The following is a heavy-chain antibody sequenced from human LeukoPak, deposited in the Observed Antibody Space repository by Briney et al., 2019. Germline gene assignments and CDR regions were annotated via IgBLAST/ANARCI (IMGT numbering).Heavy chain of an antibody. Sequence: GASVKVSCKASGGTFSSYAISWVRQAPGQGHEWMGGIIPIFGTANYAQKFQGRVTITTDESTSTAYMELSSLRSEDTAVYYCARFVVVPAAIGGWFDPWGQGTLVTVSS. J-gene: IGHJ5*02. CDR2: IIPIFGTA. D-gene: IGHD2-2*02. CDR3: ARFVVVPAAIGGWFDP. CDR1: GGTFSSYA. V-gene: IGHV1-69*05.